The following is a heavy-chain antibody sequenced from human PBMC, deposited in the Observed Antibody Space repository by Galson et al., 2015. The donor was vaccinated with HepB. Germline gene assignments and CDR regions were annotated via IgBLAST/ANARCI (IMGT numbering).Heavy chain of an antibody. CDR3: ASHRAKTAMVPNDAFDI. CDR1: GFAFSSYS. V-gene: IGHV3-48*02. Sequence: SLRLSCAASGFAFSSYSMNWVRQAPGKGLEWVSYISSSSSTIYYADSVKGRSTISKDNAKNSLYLQMNSLRDEDTAVYYCASHRAKTAMVPNDAFDIWGQGTMVTVSS. CDR2: ISSSSSTI. J-gene: IGHJ3*02. D-gene: IGHD5-18*01.